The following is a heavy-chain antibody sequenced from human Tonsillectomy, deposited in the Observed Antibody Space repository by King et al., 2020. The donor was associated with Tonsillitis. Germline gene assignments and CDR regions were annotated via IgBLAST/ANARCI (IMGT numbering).Heavy chain of an antibody. Sequence: VQLVESGGVVVQTGGSLRLSCAASGFTFDDYAMHWVRQAPGKSLEWVSLIRWDGGSTYYADSVKGRFTNSRENSKNSLYLQMDSLRAEDTALYYCAKGAFRDGYNLDYWGQGPLVTVSS. J-gene: IGHJ4*02. CDR2: IRWDGGST. CDR1: GFTFDDYA. V-gene: IGHV3-43D*03. CDR3: AKGAFRDGYNLDY. D-gene: IGHD5-24*01.